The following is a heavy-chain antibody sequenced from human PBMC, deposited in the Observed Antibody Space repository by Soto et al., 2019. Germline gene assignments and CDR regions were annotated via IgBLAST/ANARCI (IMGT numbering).Heavy chain of an antibody. CDR1: GFIFSSHR. V-gene: IGHV3-7*04. CDR2: IKQDGSEK. J-gene: IGHJ5*02. CDR3: ARIVGAPNGFHP. D-gene: IGHD1-26*01. Sequence: EVQLVDSGGGLVQPGGSLRLSCAASGFIFSSHRMSWVRQAPGKGMEWVANIKQDGSEKYYVDSVKGRFTISRETAKNALYLQMNSLRAEDTAVYYCARIVGAPNGFHPWGQGTLVTVSS.